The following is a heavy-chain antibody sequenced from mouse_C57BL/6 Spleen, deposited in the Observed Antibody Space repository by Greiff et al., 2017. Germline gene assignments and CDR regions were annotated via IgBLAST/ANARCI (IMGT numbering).Heavy chain of an antibody. V-gene: IGHV1-64*01. J-gene: IGHJ2*01. CDR3: ARNGGLRYFDY. Sequence: QVQLQQPGAELVKPGASVTLSRKASGYTFTSYWMHWVKQRPGQGLEWIGMIHPNSGSTNYNEKFKSKATLTVDKSSSTAYMQLSSLTSEDSAVYYCARNGGLRYFDYWGQGTTLTVSS. CDR2: IHPNSGST. CDR1: GYTFTSYW. D-gene: IGHD2-4*01.